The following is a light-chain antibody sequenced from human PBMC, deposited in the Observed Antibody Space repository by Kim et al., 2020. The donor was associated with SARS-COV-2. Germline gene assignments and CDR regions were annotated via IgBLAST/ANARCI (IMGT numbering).Light chain of an antibody. V-gene: IGKV1-5*03. CDR2: RAS. CDR1: QNINSW. CDR3: LQYHDYPLT. Sequence: DIQMTRSLSTLSASVGDRVTITCRASQNINSWLAWYQQKPGKAPKPLIQRASILESGVPSRFSGSGSGTEFTLTISSLQPDDVATYYCLQYHDYPLTVGGGTKLEI. J-gene: IGKJ4*01.